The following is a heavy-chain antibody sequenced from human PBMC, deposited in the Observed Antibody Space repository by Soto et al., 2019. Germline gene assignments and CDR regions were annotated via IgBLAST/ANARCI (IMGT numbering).Heavy chain of an antibody. CDR1: GFTVSTYG. J-gene: IGHJ1*01. CDR2: ISRDGGTK. D-gene: IGHD1-26*01. CDR3: KGGVAAVC. Sequence: QVQLVESGGGVVQPGRSLRLSCAVSGFTVSTYGMHWVRQAPGKGLEWVAGISRDGGTKYYAESVKGRFPLSRDNSRNTLFLEMNSLRGGERADYYCKGGVAAVCWRQGALVTVS. V-gene: IGHV3-30*03.